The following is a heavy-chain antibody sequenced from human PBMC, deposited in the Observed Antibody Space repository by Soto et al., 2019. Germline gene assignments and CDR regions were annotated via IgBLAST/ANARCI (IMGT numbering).Heavy chain of an antibody. J-gene: IGHJ6*02. CDR2: IKEDGSEK. V-gene: IGHV3-7*03. CDR1: GFTFSSSW. Sequence: EVQLVESGGGLVQPGESLRLSCAASGFTFSSSWMSWVRQAPGKGLEWEANIKEDGSEKDYVDPVKGRFTITRDNAKNSLYLQMNNLRAEDTAVYFCTRKRFGMDVWGQGTTVTVSS. CDR3: TRKRFGMDV.